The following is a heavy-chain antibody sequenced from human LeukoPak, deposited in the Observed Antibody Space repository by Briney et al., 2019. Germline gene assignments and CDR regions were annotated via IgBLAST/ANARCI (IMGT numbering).Heavy chain of an antibody. J-gene: IGHJ5*02. V-gene: IGHV3-23*01. CDR2: ISGSGGST. D-gene: IGHD3-3*01. Sequence: PGGSLRLSCAASGFTFSSYAMSWVRQAPGKGLEWVSAISGSGGSTYYADSVKGRFTISRDNSKNTLYLQMNSLRAEDTAVYYCAKVDDLWSGQNWFDPWGQGTLVTVSS. CDR1: GFTFSSYA. CDR3: AKVDDLWSGQNWFDP.